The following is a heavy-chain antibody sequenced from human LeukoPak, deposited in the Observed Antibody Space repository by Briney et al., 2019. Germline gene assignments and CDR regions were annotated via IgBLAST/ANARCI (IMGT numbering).Heavy chain of an antibody. CDR3: AKSVGTGSPTPDY. D-gene: IGHD3-10*01. CDR2: ISYEGSNK. Sequence: GGSLRLSCAASGFTFSSYGMHWVRQAPGKGLEWVAVISYEGSNKYYADSVQGRFTISRDNSKNTLYLQMNSLRAEDTAVYYCAKSVGTGSPTPDYWGQGTLVTVSS. V-gene: IGHV3-30*18. CDR1: GFTFSSYG. J-gene: IGHJ4*02.